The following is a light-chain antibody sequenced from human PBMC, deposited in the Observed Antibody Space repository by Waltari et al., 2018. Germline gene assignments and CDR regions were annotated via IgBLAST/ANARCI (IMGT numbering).Light chain of an antibody. CDR2: RND. Sequence: QSVLTQPPSASGTPGQRVTISCSGSYSNVGANVVTWYQHPPGTAPKLLIYRNDRRPSGVPDRFSASKSGTSASLAISGLRPEDEADYYCASWDDSLNGRWVFGGGTKLTVL. CDR1: YSNVGANV. J-gene: IGLJ2*01. V-gene: IGLV1-44*01. CDR3: ASWDDSLNGRWV.